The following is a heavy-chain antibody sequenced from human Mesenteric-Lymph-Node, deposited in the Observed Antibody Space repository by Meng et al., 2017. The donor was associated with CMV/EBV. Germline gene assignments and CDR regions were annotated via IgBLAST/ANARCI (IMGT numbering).Heavy chain of an antibody. Sequence: LRLSCTVSGCSNSSYYWSWIRQPPGKGLEGIGYIYYSGSTNYNPSLKSRVTISVDTSKNQFSLKLSSVTAADTAVYYCARVFYGGGYYYYGMDVWGQGTTVTVAS. J-gene: IGHJ6*02. CDR1: GCSNSSYY. D-gene: IGHD4-23*01. V-gene: IGHV4-59*01. CDR2: IYYSGST. CDR3: ARVFYGGGYYYYGMDV.